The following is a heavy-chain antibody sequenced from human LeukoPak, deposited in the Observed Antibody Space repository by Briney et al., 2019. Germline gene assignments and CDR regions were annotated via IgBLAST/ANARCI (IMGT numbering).Heavy chain of an antibody. CDR2: INPSGGST. V-gene: IGHV1-46*01. CDR3: ARGISYCGGDCADWFGP. Sequence: ASVKVSCKASGYTFTSYYMHWVRQAPGQGLEWMGIINPSGGSTSYAQKFQGRVTMTRDTSTSTVYMELSSLRSEDTAVYYCARGISYCGGDCADWFGPWGQGTLVTVSS. J-gene: IGHJ5*02. CDR1: GYTFTSYY. D-gene: IGHD2-21*02.